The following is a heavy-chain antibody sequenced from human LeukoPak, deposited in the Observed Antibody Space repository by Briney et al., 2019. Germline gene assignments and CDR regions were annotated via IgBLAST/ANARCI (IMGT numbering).Heavy chain of an antibody. CDR1: GYTFTGYY. J-gene: IGHJ3*02. CDR3: AIPYGNDAFDI. CDR2: INPNSGGT. D-gene: IGHD3-10*01. Sequence: ASVKVSCKASGYTFTGYYIHWVRQAPGQGLEWMGRINPNSGGTNYAQKFQGRVTMTRDTSISTAYMELSRLRSDDTAVYYCAIPYGNDAFDIWGQGTMVTVSS. V-gene: IGHV1-2*06.